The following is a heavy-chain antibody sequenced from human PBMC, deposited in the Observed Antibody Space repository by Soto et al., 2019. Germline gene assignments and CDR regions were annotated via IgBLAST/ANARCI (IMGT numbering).Heavy chain of an antibody. J-gene: IGHJ4*02. D-gene: IGHD1-20*01. CDR2: ISSDGKNK. CDR1: GIILSNYA. CDR3: AGGTPIISGTTGGY. Sequence: QVQLVESGGGVVQPGTSLRLSCEGSGIILSNYAMHWVRQGPGKGLEWVAVISSDGKNKYYADSVKGRCSISRDTSKNAMNLQGNRLRTEDTAVYYCAGGTPIISGTTGGYWGQGTLVTVSS. V-gene: IGHV3-30*04.